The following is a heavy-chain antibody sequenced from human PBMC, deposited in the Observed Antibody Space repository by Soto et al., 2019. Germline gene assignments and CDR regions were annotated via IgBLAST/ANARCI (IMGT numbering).Heavy chain of an antibody. CDR1: GASIRNYY. CDR2: SYYSGST. J-gene: IGHJ4*02. V-gene: IGHV4-59*01. CDR3: ARDQNGSPHFDY. D-gene: IGHD1-26*01. Sequence: QVHLQESGPGLVKPSETLSLTCTVSGASIRNYYWSWIRQPPGKGLEWIGFSYYSGSTNYNPSLNSRVTMSVHTSKNQFSLKLTSVTAADTAVYYCARDQNGSPHFDYWGQGILVTVSS.